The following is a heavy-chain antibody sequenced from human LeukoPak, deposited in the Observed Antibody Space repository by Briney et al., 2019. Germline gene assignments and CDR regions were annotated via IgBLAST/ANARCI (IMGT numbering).Heavy chain of an antibody. CDR1: GITFSTYG. D-gene: IGHD6-13*01. V-gene: IGHV3-30*18. Sequence: GGSLRLSCAASGITFSTYGMCWVRQAPGKGLEWVAVISHGGNNKYYADSVKGRFTISRDNSKNTLYLQMNSLRAEDTAVYYCANAGRDSSSTISCGMDVWGQGTTVTVSS. CDR3: ANAGRDSSSTISCGMDV. J-gene: IGHJ6*02. CDR2: ISHGGNNK.